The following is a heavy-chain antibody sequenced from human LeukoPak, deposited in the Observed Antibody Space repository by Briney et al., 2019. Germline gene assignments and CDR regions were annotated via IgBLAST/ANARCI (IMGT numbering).Heavy chain of an antibody. D-gene: IGHD3-22*01. V-gene: IGHV7-4-1*02. Sequence: GASVKVSCKASGYTFTSYAMNWVRQAPGQGLEWMGWINTNTGNPTYAQGFTGRFVFSLDTSVSTAYLQISSLKAEDTAVYYRARDPNHYYDSSGYYGDYWGQGTLVTVSS. CDR2: INTNTGNP. J-gene: IGHJ4*02. CDR1: GYTFTSYA. CDR3: ARDPNHYYDSSGYYGDY.